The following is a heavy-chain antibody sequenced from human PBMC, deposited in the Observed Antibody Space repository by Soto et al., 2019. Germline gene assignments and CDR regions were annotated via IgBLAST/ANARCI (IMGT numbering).Heavy chain of an antibody. CDR3: AKDSKYYYGSGTQTDY. Sequence: GESLRLSCAASGFTFSSYAMSWVRQAPGKGLEWVSAISGSGGSTYYADSVKGRFTISRDNSKNTLYPQMNSLRAEDTAVYYCAKDSKYYYGSGTQTDYWGQGTLVTVSS. CDR1: GFTFSSYA. J-gene: IGHJ4*02. CDR2: ISGSGGST. D-gene: IGHD3-10*01. V-gene: IGHV3-23*01.